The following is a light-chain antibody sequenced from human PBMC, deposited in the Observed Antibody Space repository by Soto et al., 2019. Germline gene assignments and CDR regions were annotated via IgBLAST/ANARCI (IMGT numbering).Light chain of an antibody. V-gene: IGKV4-1*01. CDR1: QSVLSTSNNRNY. J-gene: IGKJ4*01. Sequence: DIVMTQSPDSLAVSLGERATINCMSSQSVLSTSNNRNYMAWYQQKPRQPPKLLISWASTRESGVPDRFSGSGSGTDFPLTISSLQAEDVAVYYCHQYHSTPSFGGGTKVEIK. CDR2: WAS. CDR3: HQYHSTPS.